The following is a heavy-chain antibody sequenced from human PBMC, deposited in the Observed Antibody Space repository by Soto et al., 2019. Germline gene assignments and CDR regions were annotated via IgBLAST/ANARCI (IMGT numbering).Heavy chain of an antibody. CDR3: ARDRYFDSYSCDY. CDR2: ISYDGTNT. CDR1: GFTFTGYA. D-gene: IGHD3-9*01. J-gene: IGHJ4*02. Sequence: QVRLVESGGGVVQPGRSLRLSCAASGFTFTGYAMHWVRQAPGKGLEWVAVISYDGTNTHYADSVKGRLTISRDNSKNTVYLHMNSLRTEDTAVYYCARDRYFDSYSCDYWGQGTLVTVSS. V-gene: IGHV3-30-3*01.